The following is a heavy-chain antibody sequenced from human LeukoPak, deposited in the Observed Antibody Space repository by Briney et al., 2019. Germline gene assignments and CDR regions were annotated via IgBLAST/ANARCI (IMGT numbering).Heavy chain of an antibody. CDR1: GYTFTGYY. V-gene: IGHV1-2*06. Sequence: GASVKVSCKASGYTFTGYYIHWVRQAPGQGLECMGRISPNSGGTNYAQKFQGRVTMTRDTSISTAYIELSRLTSDDTALYYCARVSEGYTTGWYDYWGQGTLVSVSS. D-gene: IGHD6-13*01. J-gene: IGHJ4*02. CDR3: ARVSEGYTTGWYDY. CDR2: ISPNSGGT.